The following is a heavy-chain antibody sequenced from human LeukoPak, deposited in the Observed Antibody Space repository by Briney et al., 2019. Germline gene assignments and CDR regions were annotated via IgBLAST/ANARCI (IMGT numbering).Heavy chain of an antibody. Sequence: GGSLRLSCAASGFTFSNAWMSWVRQAPGKGLEWVGRIKSKTDGGTTDYGSPVEGRFTISRDDSKNTLYLRMNSLKTEDTALYYCTTDRYYDAAYTTWGQGTLVTVSS. CDR1: GFTFSNAW. V-gene: IGHV3-15*01. J-gene: IGHJ4*02. CDR2: IKSKTDGGTT. D-gene: IGHD3-16*01. CDR3: TTDRYYDAAYTT.